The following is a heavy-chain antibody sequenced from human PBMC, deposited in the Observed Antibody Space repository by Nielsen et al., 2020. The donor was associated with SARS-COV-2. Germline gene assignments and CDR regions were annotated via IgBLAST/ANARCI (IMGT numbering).Heavy chain of an antibody. J-gene: IGHJ5*02. V-gene: IGHV4-59*01. Sequence: TLSLTCSVSGGSMTSYYWTWIRQPPGKGLEWIGCAYYTGITNYNPSLRSRVTISIDTSKRQVSLKMTSVTAADTAVYYCARRSDWFDPWGQGTLVTVSS. CDR1: GGSMTSYY. CDR3: ARRSDWFDP. CDR2: AYYTGIT.